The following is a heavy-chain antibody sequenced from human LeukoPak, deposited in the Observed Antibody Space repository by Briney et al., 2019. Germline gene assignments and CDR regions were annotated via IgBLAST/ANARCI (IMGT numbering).Heavy chain of an antibody. CDR3: ARVSAIQLWSPTTTLDC. CDR1: GGSTSSGIYY. V-gene: IGHV4-39*01. D-gene: IGHD5-18*01. CDR2: IHYTGST. J-gene: IGHJ4*02. Sequence: SETLSLTCTVSGGSTSSGIYYWGWIRQPPGKGLDWIGSIHYTGSTYYNPSLKSRVTISVDTSKNQFSLKLSSVTAADTAVYYCARVSAIQLWSPTTTLDCWGQRTLVTVSS.